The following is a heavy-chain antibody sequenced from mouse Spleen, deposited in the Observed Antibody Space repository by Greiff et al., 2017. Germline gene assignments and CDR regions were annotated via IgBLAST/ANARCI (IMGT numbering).Heavy chain of an antibody. CDR2: IDPETGGT. CDR1: GYTFTDYE. Sequence: LVESGAELVRPGASVTLSCKASGYTFTDYEMHWVKQTPVHGLEWIGAIDPETGGTAYNQKFKGKATLTADKSSSTAYMELRSLTSEDSAVYYCTRRGTVVATGDYWGQGTTLTVSS. V-gene: IGHV1-15*01. D-gene: IGHD1-1*01. J-gene: IGHJ2*01. CDR3: TRRGTVVATGDY.